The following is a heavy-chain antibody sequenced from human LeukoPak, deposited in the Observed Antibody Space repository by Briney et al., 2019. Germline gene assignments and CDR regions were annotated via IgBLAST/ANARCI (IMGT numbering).Heavy chain of an antibody. J-gene: IGHJ6*02. V-gene: IGHV4-34*01. CDR2: INHSGST. D-gene: IGHD4/OR15-4a*01. CDR3: ARNSAALWSYYYYYGMDV. CDR1: GGSFSGYY. Sequence: SETLSLTCAVYGGSFSGYYCSWIRQPPGKGLEWIGEINHSGSTNYNPSLKSRVTISVDTSKNQFSLKLSSVTAADTAVYYCARNSAALWSYYYYYGMDVWGQGTTVTVSS.